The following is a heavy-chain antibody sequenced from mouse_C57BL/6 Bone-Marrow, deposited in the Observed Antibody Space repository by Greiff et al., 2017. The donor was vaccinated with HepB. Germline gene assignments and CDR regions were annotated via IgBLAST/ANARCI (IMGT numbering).Heavy chain of an antibody. Sequence: QVQLKQPGAELVKPGASVKVSCKASGYTFTSYWMHWVKQRPGQGLEWIGRIHPSDSDTNYNQKFKGKATLTVDKSSSTAYMQLSSLTSEDSAVYYCARELGQGYYFDYWGQGTTLTVSS. V-gene: IGHV1-74*01. CDR2: IHPSDSDT. CDR3: ARELGQGYYFDY. J-gene: IGHJ2*01. D-gene: IGHD4-1*01. CDR1: GYTFTSYW.